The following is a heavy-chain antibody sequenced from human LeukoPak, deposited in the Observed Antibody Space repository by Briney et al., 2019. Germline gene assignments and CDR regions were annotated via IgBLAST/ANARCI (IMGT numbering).Heavy chain of an antibody. J-gene: IGHJ4*02. CDR3: ARGTTIFGVVIIASY. CDR1: GGTFSSYT. CDR2: IIPILGIA. V-gene: IGHV1-69*02. Sequence: GASVKVSCKASGGTFSSYTISWVRQAPGQGLEWMGRIIPILGIANYAQKFQGRVTITADKSTSTAYMELSNLRSEDTAVYYCARGTTIFGVVIIASYWGQGTLVTVSS. D-gene: IGHD3-3*01.